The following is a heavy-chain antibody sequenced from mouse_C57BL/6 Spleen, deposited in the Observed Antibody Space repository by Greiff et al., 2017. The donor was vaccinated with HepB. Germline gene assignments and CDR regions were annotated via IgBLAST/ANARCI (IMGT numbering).Heavy chain of an antibody. D-gene: IGHD3-2*02. Sequence: EVQLQESEGGLVQPGSSMKLSCTASGFTFSDYYMAWVRQVPEKGLEWVANINYDGSSTYYLDSLKSRFIISRDNAKNILYLQMSSLKSEDTATYYCAREESSGYLDYWGQGTTLTVSS. CDR3: AREESSGYLDY. V-gene: IGHV5-16*01. CDR2: INYDGSST. J-gene: IGHJ2*01. CDR1: GFTFSDYY.